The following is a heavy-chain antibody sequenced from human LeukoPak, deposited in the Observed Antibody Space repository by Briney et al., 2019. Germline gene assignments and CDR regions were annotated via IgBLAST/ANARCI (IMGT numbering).Heavy chain of an antibody. J-gene: IGHJ5*02. V-gene: IGHV3-21*04. CDR2: ISGDSTYV. CDR1: GFTFRDYT. CDR3: ARDYYDSSGYYWFDP. D-gene: IGHD3-22*01. Sequence: PGGSLRLSCVASGFTFRDYTMNWVRQAPGKGLEWVSSISGDSTYVNYADSLGGRFTISRDNAKNSLYLQMNSLRAEDTAVYYCARDYYDSSGYYWFDPWGQGTLVTVSS.